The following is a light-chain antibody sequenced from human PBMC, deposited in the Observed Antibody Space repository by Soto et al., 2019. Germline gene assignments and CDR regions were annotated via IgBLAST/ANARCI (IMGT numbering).Light chain of an antibody. Sequence: EIVLTQSPATLSLSPGERATLSCRASQSVSSSLAWYQQKPGQSPRLLIYDTSNRATGIPARFSGGGSGTDFTLTISSLEPEDFAVYYCQQRTNWPITFGQGTRLDIK. CDR1: QSVSSS. CDR3: QQRTNWPIT. J-gene: IGKJ5*01. V-gene: IGKV3-11*01. CDR2: DTS.